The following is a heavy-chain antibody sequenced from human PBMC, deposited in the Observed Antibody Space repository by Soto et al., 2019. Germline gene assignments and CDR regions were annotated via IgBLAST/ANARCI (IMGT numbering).Heavy chain of an antibody. D-gene: IGHD3-10*01. V-gene: IGHV4-4*07. J-gene: IGHJ4*01. CDR1: GGSINTYY. CDR2: IYSGGST. CDR3: ARGPGGFGEFSLDY. Sequence: PSETLSLTCTVSGGSINTYYCSCIRQSAVKGLEWIGRIYSGGSTNYNPSLMSRVSVSVDMSKNQFSLKLSSVTAADTAVYYCARGPGGFGEFSLDYWGHGTLVTVSS.